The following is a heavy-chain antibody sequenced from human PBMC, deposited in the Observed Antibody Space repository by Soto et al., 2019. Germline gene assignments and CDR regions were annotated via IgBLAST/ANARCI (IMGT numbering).Heavy chain of an antibody. D-gene: IGHD3-3*01. J-gene: IGHJ3*02. CDR2: IYWSGDE. V-gene: IGHV2-5*01. CDR3: GRGQAPRRVFFFDI. Sequence: SGPTLVNPTQTLTLTCSFSGFSLTTSGVGVGWIRQPPGKALEWLAHIYWSGDEHYRPSLKSRLSITKDTSKNQVVLTMTNMEPVDTPTYSGGRGQAPRRVFFFDIWGKGTMVT. CDR1: GFSLTTSGVG.